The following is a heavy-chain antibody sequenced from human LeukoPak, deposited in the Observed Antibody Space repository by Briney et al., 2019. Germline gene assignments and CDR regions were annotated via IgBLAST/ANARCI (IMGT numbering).Heavy chain of an antibody. V-gene: IGHV4-39*07. CDR3: ARVGLTADFDY. D-gene: IGHD3-16*01. CDR1: GGSISSSSYY. CDR2: IYYSGST. J-gene: IGHJ4*02. Sequence: PSETLSLTCTVSGGSISSSSYYWGWIRQPPGKGLEWIGSIYYSGSTYYNPSLKSRVTISVDTSKNQFSLKLSSVTAADTAVYYCARVGLTADFDYWGQGTLVTVSS.